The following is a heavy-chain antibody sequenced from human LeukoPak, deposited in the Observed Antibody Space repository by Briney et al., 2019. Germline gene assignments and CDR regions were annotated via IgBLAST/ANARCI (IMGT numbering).Heavy chain of an antibody. CDR2: INHSGST. J-gene: IGHJ4*02. CDR3: ARASTLRIAAAWWELLRAYFDY. D-gene: IGHD1-26*01. Sequence: SETLSLTCAVYGGSFSGYYWSWIRQPPGKGPEWIGEINHSGSTNYNPSLKSRVTISVDTSKNQFSLKLSSVTAADTAVYYCARASTLRIAAAWWELLRAYFDYWGQGTLVTVSS. V-gene: IGHV4-34*01. CDR1: GGSFSGYY.